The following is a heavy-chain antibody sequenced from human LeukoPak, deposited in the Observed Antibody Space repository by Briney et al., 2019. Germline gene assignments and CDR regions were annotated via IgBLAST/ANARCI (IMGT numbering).Heavy chain of an antibody. Sequence: GGSLRLSCAASGFTFSSYAMSWVRQAPGKGLEWVSAISGSGGSTYYADSVKGRFTISRDNSKNTLYLQMNSLKAEDTAVYYCAKHGYSSGWYNYFVYWGQGALVTVSP. V-gene: IGHV3-23*01. J-gene: IGHJ4*02. CDR2: ISGSGGST. CDR3: AKHGYSSGWYNYFVY. D-gene: IGHD6-19*01. CDR1: GFTFSSYA.